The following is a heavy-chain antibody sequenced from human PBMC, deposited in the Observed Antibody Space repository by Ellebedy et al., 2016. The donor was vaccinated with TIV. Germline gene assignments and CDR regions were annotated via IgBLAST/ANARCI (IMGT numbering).Heavy chain of an antibody. D-gene: IGHD2-21*02. CDR1: GGSISDGNYY. J-gene: IGHJ2*01. CDR2: ISYRGNT. CDR3: ALPRRGDGLMDWYFDL. V-gene: IGHV4-39*07. Sequence: SETLSLTXTVSGGSISDGNYYWGWIRQPPGKGLEWIGSISYRGNTYYNPSLESRVTMSVDSSKNQFSLKLNSLTAADTAIYYCALPRRGDGLMDWYFDLWGRGTLVTVSS.